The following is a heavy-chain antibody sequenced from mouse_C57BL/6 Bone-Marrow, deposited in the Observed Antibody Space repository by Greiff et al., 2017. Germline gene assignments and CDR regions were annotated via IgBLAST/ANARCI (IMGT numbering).Heavy chain of an antibody. Sequence: ESGPGILQPSQTLSLTCSFSGFSLSTFGMGVGWIRQPSGKGLEWLAHIWWDDDKYYTPALKRLLTLSPATSKNQVFHKIANVDTADTATYYCARIVSTTVVPFDVGGTGTTVTVSS. CDR1: GFSLSTFGMG. J-gene: IGHJ1*03. D-gene: IGHD1-1*01. CDR2: IWWDDDK. CDR3: ARIVSTTVVPFDV. V-gene: IGHV8-8*01.